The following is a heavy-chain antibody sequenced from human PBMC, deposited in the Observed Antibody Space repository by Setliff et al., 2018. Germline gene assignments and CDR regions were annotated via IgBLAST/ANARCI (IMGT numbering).Heavy chain of an antibody. V-gene: IGHV4-4*07. Sequence: SETLSLTCTVSGGSISPYFWSWIRQPAGKGLEWIGRLYPNGNTNYNPSLKRRVNMSADSSKNNLSLRLKYVTAADTAVYYCAREDWNGNAFDIWGPGTMVTVSS. CDR3: AREDWNGNAFDI. CDR1: GGSISPYF. CDR2: LYPNGNT. D-gene: IGHD1-1*01. J-gene: IGHJ3*02.